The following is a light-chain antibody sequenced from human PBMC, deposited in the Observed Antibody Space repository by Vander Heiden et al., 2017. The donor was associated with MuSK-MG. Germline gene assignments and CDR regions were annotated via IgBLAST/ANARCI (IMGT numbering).Light chain of an antibody. J-gene: IGKJ4*01. CDR3: QQDNSYPLT. V-gene: IGKV1-5*03. Sequence: DIQMTQSPSTLSASVGDRVTITCRASQSISSWLAWYQQRPGKAPNLLIYEASSLESGVPSRFSDSGSGTEFTLTISSLQPDDFATYYCQQDNSYPLTFGGGTKVEIK. CDR2: EAS. CDR1: QSISSW.